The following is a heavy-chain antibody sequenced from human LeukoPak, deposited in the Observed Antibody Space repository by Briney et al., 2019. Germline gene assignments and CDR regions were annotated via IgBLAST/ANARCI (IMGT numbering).Heavy chain of an antibody. CDR3: ARERQNKDFWSGGDY. J-gene: IGHJ4*02. CDR1: GFAFSTYW. CDR2: IKQDGSEK. V-gene: IGHV3-7*01. Sequence: GGSLRLSCAASGFAFSTYWMSWVRQAPGKGLEWVANIKQDGSEKYYVDSVKGRFTISRDNAKNSLYLQMNTLRPEDTAVYYCARERQNKDFWSGGDYWGQGTLVTVSS. D-gene: IGHD3-3*01.